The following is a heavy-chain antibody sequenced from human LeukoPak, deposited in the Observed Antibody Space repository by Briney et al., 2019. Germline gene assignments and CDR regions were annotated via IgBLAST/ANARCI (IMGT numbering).Heavy chain of an antibody. CDR3: AREIQYYDFWSGYYTYYYYMDV. Sequence: ASVKVSCKASRYTFTGSYVYWVRQAPGQGLEWMGWTNPNSGVSNYAQKFRGRVTMTRDTSISTAYMELSRLRSDDTAVYYCAREIQYYDFWSGYYTYYYYMDVWGKGTTVTVSS. J-gene: IGHJ6*03. D-gene: IGHD3-3*01. CDR2: TNPNSGVS. V-gene: IGHV1-2*02. CDR1: RYTFTGSY.